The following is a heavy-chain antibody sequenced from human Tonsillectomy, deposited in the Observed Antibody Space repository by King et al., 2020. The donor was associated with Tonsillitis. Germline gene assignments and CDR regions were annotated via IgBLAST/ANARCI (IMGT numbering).Heavy chain of an antibody. CDR2: ISADNGNT. D-gene: IGHD4-17*01. J-gene: IGHJ4*02. Sequence: QLVQSGAEVMKPGASVKVSCKASGFTFTSYGINWVRQAPGQGLEWMGWISADNGNTKYAQKLQGRVTMTTDTSTSPAYMELRSLRSDDTAVYYCARTKTKTTDTYWGQGTLVTVSS. CDR3: ARTKTKTTDTY. CDR1: GFTFTSYG. V-gene: IGHV1-18*04.